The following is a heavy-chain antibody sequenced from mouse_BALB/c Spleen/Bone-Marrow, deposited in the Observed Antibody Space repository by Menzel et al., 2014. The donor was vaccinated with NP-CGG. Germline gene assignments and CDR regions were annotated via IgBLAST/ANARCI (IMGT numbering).Heavy chain of an antibody. J-gene: IGHJ4*01. Sequence: EVNVVESGAELVKPGASVKLSCTASGFNIKDTYMHWVKQRPEQGLEWIGRIDPANGNTKYDPKFQGKATITADTSSNTAYLQRSSLTSEDTAVYYCARWEYYAMDYWGQGTSVTVSS. CDR1: GFNIKDTY. V-gene: IGHV14-3*02. CDR2: IDPANGNT. CDR3: ARWEYYAMDY. D-gene: IGHD4-1*01.